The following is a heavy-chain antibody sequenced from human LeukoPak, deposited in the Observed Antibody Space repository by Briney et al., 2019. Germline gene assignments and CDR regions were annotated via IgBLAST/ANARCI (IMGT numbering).Heavy chain of an antibody. V-gene: IGHV3-7*03. CDR1: GFTFSSYW. D-gene: IGHD2/OR15-2a*01. Sequence: GGSLRLSCAASGFTFSSYWMSWVRQAPGKGLEWVANIKQDGSEKYYVDSVKGRFTISRDNAKNSLYLQMNSLRAEDTALYYCAREGNPDAFDIWGQGTMVTVSS. CDR2: IKQDGSEK. J-gene: IGHJ3*02. CDR3: AREGNPDAFDI.